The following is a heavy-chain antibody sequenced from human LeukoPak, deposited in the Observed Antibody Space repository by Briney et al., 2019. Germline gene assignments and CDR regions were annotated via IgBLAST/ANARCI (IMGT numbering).Heavy chain of an antibody. Sequence: SETLSLTCTVSGGSISRSSYYWGWIPQPPGKGLEWIASIYDSGSIYYNPSLQSRVTISVDTSKNQFSLKLSSVTAADTAVYYCARVVYYGSGSSISYYFDYWGQGTLVTVSS. CDR3: ARVVYYGSGSSISYYFDY. D-gene: IGHD3-10*01. J-gene: IGHJ4*02. CDR1: GGSISRSSYY. V-gene: IGHV4-39*07. CDR2: IYDSGSI.